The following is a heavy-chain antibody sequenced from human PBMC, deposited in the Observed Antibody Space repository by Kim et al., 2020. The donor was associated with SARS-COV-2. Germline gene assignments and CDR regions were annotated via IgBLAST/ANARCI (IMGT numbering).Heavy chain of an antibody. V-gene: IGHV4-39*01. CDR3: ARPLGTHGFDI. Sequence: SETLSLTCTVSGGSISSSSYYWGWIRQPPGKGLEWIGSIYYSGSTYYNPSLKSRVTISVDTSKNQFSLKLSSVTAADTAVYYCARPLGTHGFDIWGQGTMVTVSS. CDR1: GGSISSSSYY. CDR2: IYYSGST. D-gene: IGHD3-16*02. J-gene: IGHJ3*02.